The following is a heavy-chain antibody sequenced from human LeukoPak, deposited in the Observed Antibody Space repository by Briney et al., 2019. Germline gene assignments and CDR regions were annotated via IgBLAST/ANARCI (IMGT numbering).Heavy chain of an antibody. J-gene: IGHJ3*02. D-gene: IGHD3-10*01. V-gene: IGHV3-7*01. CDR2: IKEDGSEE. Sequence: PGGSLRLSCAASGFIFSDSWMSWVRQSPGKGLEWVANIKEDGSEENYVDSVKGRFTISRDNAKNSLYLQMDSLRVDDTAVYHCARVLNGVGELGGIDAFDIWGQGTVVTVSS. CDR1: GFIFSDSW. CDR3: ARVLNGVGELGGIDAFDI.